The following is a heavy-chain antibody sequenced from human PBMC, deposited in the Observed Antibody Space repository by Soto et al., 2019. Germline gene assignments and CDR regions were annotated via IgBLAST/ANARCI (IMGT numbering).Heavy chain of an antibody. CDR2: IDPSDSYT. Sequence: GESLKISCKGSGYSFTSYWINWVRQMPGKGLEWMGRIDPSDSYTNYSPSFQGHVTMSADKSISTAYLQWSSLKASDTAMYYCARLTPYSSDYGMDVSGQGTTVTVSS. V-gene: IGHV5-10-1*01. CDR3: ARLTPYSSDYGMDV. J-gene: IGHJ6*02. D-gene: IGHD6-25*01. CDR1: GYSFTSYW.